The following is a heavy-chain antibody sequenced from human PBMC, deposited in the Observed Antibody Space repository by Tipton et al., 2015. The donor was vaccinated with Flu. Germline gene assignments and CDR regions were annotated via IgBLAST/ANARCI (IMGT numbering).Heavy chain of an antibody. D-gene: IGHD3-16*01. J-gene: IGHJ4*02. Sequence: SLRLSCAASGFTFDDYAMHWVRQAPGKGLEWVSGISWNSGSIGYADSVKGRFTISRDNAKNSLYLQMNSLRAENTAVYYCARDQGDWGQGTLVTVSS. CDR1: GFTFDDYA. V-gene: IGHV3-9*01. CDR3: ARDQGD. CDR2: ISWNSGSI.